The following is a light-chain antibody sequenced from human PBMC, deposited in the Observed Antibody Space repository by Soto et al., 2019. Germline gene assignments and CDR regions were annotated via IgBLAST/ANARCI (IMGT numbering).Light chain of an antibody. Sequence: QSALTQPASVSGSPGQSITISCTGTSSDVGGYNYVSWFQHHPGKAPKLIIYDVTKRPSGVPDRFSGSKSANTASLTVSGLQAEDEADYYCMCYAGGNNWVFGGGTKLTVL. CDR2: DVT. V-gene: IGLV2-8*01. CDR3: MCYAGGNNWV. CDR1: SSDVGGYNY. J-gene: IGLJ3*02.